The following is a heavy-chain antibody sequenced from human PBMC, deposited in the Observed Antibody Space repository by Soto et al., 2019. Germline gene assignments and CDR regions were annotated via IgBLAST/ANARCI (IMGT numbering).Heavy chain of an antibody. CDR1: GFTFSSYW. J-gene: IGHJ6*02. CDR3: ARVRLSYYYGMDV. Sequence: GSLGLSCAASGFTFSSYWMSWVRQAPGKGLEWVANIKQDGSEKYYVDSVKGRFTISRDNAKNSLYLQMNSLRAEDTAVYYCARVRLSYYYGMDVWGQGTTVTVSS. V-gene: IGHV3-7*03. CDR2: IKQDGSEK.